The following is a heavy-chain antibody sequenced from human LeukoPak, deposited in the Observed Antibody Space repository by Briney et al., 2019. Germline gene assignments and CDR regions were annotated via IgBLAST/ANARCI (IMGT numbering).Heavy chain of an antibody. CDR2: INHSGST. J-gene: IGHJ5*02. CDR3: ARGGFLAYYYGSGSYYTRSNWFDP. CDR1: GGSFSGYY. D-gene: IGHD3-10*01. Sequence: SETLSPTCAVYGGSFSGYYWSWIRQPPGKGLEWIGEINHSGSTNYNPSLKSRVTISVDTSKNQFSLKLSSVTAADTAVYYCARGGFLAYYYGSGSYYTRSNWFDPWGQGTLVTASS. V-gene: IGHV4-34*01.